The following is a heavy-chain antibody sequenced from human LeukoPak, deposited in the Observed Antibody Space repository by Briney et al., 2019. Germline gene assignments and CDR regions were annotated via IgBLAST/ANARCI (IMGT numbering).Heavy chain of an antibody. CDR1: GGSISSYY. CDR2: IYYSGST. V-gene: IGHV4-59*01. Sequence: KPSETLSLTCTVSGGSISSYYWSWIRQPPGKGLEWIGYIYYSGSTNYNPSLKGRVTISVDTSKNQFSLKVTSVTAADTAVYYCAREAGGTAGLTGFDPWGRGTLVTVSS. J-gene: IGHJ5*02. D-gene: IGHD6-13*01. CDR3: AREAGGTAGLTGFDP.